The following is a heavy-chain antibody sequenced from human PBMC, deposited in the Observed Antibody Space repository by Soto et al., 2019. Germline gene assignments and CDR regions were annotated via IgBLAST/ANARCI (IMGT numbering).Heavy chain of an antibody. V-gene: IGHV4-59*08. CDR1: GGSISGYY. J-gene: IGHJ4*02. CDR3: ARWPQLEPRFDY. CDR2: IYSGNT. D-gene: IGHD1-1*01. Sequence: SEILSLTCTISGGSISGYYWTWIRQSPGKGLEYIGYIYSGNTNYNPSLNSRVTISVDTSKNQFSLKLSSVTAADTAVYYCARWPQLEPRFDYWGQGTLVTVS.